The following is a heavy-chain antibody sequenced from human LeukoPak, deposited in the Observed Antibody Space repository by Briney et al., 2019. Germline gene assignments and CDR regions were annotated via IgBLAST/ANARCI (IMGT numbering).Heavy chain of an antibody. CDR2: INWNGGST. V-gene: IGHV3-20*04. CDR1: GFTFDDYG. J-gene: IGHJ3*02. Sequence: GGSLRLSCAASGFTFDDYGMSWVRQAPGKGREWVSGINWNGGSTGYADSVKGRFTISRDNAKNSLYLQMNSLRAEDTALYYCARGPHYYDSSGYRDAFDIWGQGTMVTVSS. D-gene: IGHD3-22*01. CDR3: ARGPHYYDSSGYRDAFDI.